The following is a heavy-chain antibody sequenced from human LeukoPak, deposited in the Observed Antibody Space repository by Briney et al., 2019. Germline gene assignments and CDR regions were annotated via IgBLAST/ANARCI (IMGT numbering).Heavy chain of an antibody. CDR3: ARDPYSSSWYSEYYYYYMDV. V-gene: IGHV3-30*04. CDR2: ISYDGSNK. J-gene: IGHJ6*03. D-gene: IGHD6-13*01. Sequence: GGSLRLSCAASGFTFSSYAMHWVRQAPGKGLEWVAVISYDGSNKYYADSVKGRFTISRDNAKNSLYLQMNSLRAEDTAVYYCARDPYSSSWYSEYYYYYMDVWGKGTTVTVSS. CDR1: GFTFSSYA.